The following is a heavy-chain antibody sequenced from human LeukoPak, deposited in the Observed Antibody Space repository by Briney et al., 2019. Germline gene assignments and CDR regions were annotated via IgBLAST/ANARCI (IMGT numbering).Heavy chain of an antibody. CDR1: GGTFSSYA. V-gene: IGHV1-69*06. Sequence: SVKVSCKASGGTFSSYAISWVRQAPGQGLEWMGGIVPIFGTANYAQKFQGRVTITADKSTSTAYMELSSLRSEDTAVYYCAREGIAVAGREWYFDLWGRGTLVTVSS. CDR3: AREGIAVAGREWYFDL. CDR2: IVPIFGTA. J-gene: IGHJ2*01. D-gene: IGHD6-19*01.